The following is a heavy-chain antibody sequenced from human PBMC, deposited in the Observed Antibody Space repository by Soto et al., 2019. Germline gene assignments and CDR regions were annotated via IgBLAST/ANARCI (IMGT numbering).Heavy chain of an antibody. D-gene: IGHD4-17*01. CDR2: ISAYNGNT. V-gene: IGHV1-18*01. Sequence: QVQLAQSGAEVKKPGASVKVSCKASGDVLTGSGFSWVRQAPGQGLEWIAWISAYNGNTTYPPKFQGRVTMTTDATTRTAYLEPRRLRYDYTAVYYCARPSSDYGDYGLSLAYWGQGTLVTVSS. CDR1: GDVLTGSG. J-gene: IGHJ4*02. CDR3: ARPSSDYGDYGLSLAY.